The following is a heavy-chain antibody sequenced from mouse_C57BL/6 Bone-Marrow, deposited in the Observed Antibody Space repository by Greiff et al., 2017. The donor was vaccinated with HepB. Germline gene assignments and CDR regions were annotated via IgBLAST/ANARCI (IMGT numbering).Heavy chain of an antibody. J-gene: IGHJ2*01. D-gene: IGHD3-1*01. CDR2: IDPETGGT. CDR1: GYTFTDYE. Sequence: QVQLKQSGAELVRPGASVTLSCKASGYTFTDYEMHWVKQTPVHGLEWIGAIDPETGGTAYNQKFKGKAILTADKSSSTAYMELRSLTSEDSAVYYCTREGLFYYFDYWGQGTTLTVSS. CDR3: TREGLFYYFDY. V-gene: IGHV1-15*01.